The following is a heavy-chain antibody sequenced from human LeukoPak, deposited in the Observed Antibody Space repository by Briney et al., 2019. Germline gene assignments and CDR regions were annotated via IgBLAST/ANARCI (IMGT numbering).Heavy chain of an antibody. J-gene: IGHJ4*02. Sequence: TLSLTCTVSGGSISSSSYYWGWIRQPPGKGLEWIGYIYYSGSTYYNPSLKSRVTISVDTSKNQFSLKLSSVTAADTAVYYCARGDTMAHFDYWGQGTLVTVSS. D-gene: IGHD3-10*01. CDR2: IYYSGST. V-gene: IGHV4-30-4*08. CDR3: ARGDTMAHFDY. CDR1: GGSISSSSYY.